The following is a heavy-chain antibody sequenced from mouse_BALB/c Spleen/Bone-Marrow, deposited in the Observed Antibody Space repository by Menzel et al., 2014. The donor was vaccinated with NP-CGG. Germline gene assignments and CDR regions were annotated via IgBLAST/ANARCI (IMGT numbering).Heavy chain of an antibody. CDR2: ISDGGSYT. J-gene: IGHJ3*01. CDR3: ACHLDSSGAY. CDR1: GFTFSDYY. V-gene: IGHV5-4*02. D-gene: IGHD3-2*01. Sequence: EVKLMESGGGLVKPGGSLKLSCAASGFTFSDYYMYWVRQTPEKRLEWVATISDGGSYTYYPDSVKGRFTISRDNAKNNLYLQMSSLKSEDTAMYYCACHLDSSGAYWGQGTLVTVSA.